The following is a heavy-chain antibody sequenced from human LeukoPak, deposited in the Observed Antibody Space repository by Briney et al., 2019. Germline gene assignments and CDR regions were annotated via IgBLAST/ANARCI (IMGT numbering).Heavy chain of an antibody. CDR1: GGSISSGSYY. D-gene: IGHD2-15*01. CDR3: AREPRYCSGGNCYRGGYMDV. CDR2: IYTSGST. V-gene: IGHV4-61*02. Sequence: PSETLSLTCTVSGGSISSGSYYWSWIRQPAGKGLEWIGRIYTSGSTNYNPSLKSRVTISVDTSKNQFSLKLSSVTAADTAVYYCAREPRYCSGGNCYRGGYMDVWGKGTTVTVSS. J-gene: IGHJ6*03.